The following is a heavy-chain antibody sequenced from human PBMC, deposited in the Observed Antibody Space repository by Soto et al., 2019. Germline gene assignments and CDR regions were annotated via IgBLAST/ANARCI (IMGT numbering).Heavy chain of an antibody. V-gene: IGHV1-8*02. CDR2: MNPNSGNT. J-gene: IGHJ6*04. CDR3: ARALYYDFVDV. D-gene: IGHD3-3*01. CDR1: GYTFTSYY. Sequence: ASVKVSCKASGYTFTSYYMHWVRQATGQGLEWMGRMNPNSGNTGYAQKFQGRVTMTRNTSISTAYMELSSLRSEDTAVYYCARALYYDFVDVWGKGTTVTVSS.